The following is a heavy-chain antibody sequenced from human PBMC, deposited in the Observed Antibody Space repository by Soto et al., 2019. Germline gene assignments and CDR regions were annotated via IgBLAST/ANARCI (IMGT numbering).Heavy chain of an antibody. V-gene: IGHV3-23*01. J-gene: IGHJ5*02. Sequence: GGSLRLSCTASGFTFGDYAMSWFRQAPGKGLEWVSGIGGSGASIYYADSVKGRFTISRGNSKNTVYLQMNSLRAEDTAVYYCAKDRSTYYLVPPFDPWGQGTLVTVSS. CDR2: IGGSGASI. D-gene: IGHD3-10*01. CDR3: AKDRSTYYLVPPFDP. CDR1: GFTFGDYA.